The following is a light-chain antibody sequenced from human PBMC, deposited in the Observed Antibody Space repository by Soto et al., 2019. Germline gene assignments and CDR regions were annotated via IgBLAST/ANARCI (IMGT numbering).Light chain of an antibody. Sequence: DIQMTQSPSSLSVSVGDRVTITCRASQNIAGYLNWYQQKPGKAPELLIYGSSTLQSGVPSSFSGSGSGTDFTLTNSSLQPEDFATYYCQQTYITPYTFGQGTNLEIK. CDR3: QQTYITPYT. CDR1: QNIAGY. J-gene: IGKJ2*01. CDR2: GSS. V-gene: IGKV1-39*01.